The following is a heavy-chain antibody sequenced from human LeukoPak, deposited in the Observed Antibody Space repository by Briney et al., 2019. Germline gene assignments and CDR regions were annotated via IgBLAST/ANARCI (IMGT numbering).Heavy chain of an antibody. CDR1: GGSFSGYY. CDR3: ARRWGIVVVPAATTPDRRNWFDP. V-gene: IGHV4-34*01. J-gene: IGHJ5*02. CDR2: INHSGST. D-gene: IGHD2-2*01. Sequence: PSETLSLTCAVYGGSFSGYYWSWIRQPPGKGLEWIGEINHSGSTNYNPSLKSRVTISVDTSKNQFSLKLSSVTAADTAVYYCARRWGIVVVPAATTPDRRNWFDPWGQGTLVTVSS.